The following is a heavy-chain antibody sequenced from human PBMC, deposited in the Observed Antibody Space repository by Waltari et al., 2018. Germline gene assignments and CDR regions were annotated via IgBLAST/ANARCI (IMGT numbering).Heavy chain of an antibody. D-gene: IGHD3-10*01. V-gene: IGHV1-69*05. Sequence: QVQLVQPGAEVKKPGSSVKVSCKASGGTFSSYAISWVRQAPGQGLAWMGVILPSFGTANYAQKVQGSVTITTDESTSTSYMELSSLRSEDTAVYSCAREYYYGSGSYSILNWFDPWGQGTLVTVSS. CDR1: GGTFSSYA. J-gene: IGHJ5*02. CDR2: ILPSFGTA. CDR3: AREYYYGSGSYSILNWFDP.